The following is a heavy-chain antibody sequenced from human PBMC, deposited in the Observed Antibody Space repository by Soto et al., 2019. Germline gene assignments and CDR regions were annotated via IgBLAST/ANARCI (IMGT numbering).Heavy chain of an antibody. CDR2: MYHSGST. J-gene: IGHJ4*02. Sequence: TLSLTCAVSGGSISSGGYSWSWIRQPPGKGLEWIGYMYHSGSTYYNPSLKSRVTISIDRSKNQFSLKLSSVTAADTAVYYCARGLEYTFDYWGQGTLVTVSS. D-gene: IGHD1-1*01. CDR3: ARGLEYTFDY. CDR1: GGSISSGGYS. V-gene: IGHV4-30-2*01.